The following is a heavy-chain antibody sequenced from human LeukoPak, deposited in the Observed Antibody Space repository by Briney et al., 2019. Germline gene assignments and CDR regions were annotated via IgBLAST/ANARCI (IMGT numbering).Heavy chain of an antibody. CDR1: GGSISSYY. V-gene: IGHV4-59*01. CDR2: IYYSGST. D-gene: IGHD2-2*01. Sequence: PSETLSLTCTVSGGSISSYYWSWIRQPPGKGLEWIGYIYYSGSTNYNPSLKSRVTISVDTSKNQFSLKLSSVTAAGTAVYYCASYCSSTSCHDYWGQGTLVTVSS. CDR3: ASYCSSTSCHDY. J-gene: IGHJ4*02.